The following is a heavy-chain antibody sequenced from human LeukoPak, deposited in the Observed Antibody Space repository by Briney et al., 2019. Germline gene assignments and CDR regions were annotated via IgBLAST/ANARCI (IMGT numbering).Heavy chain of an antibody. J-gene: IGHJ6*04. Sequence: GGSLRLSCAASGFTFSSYSMNWVRQAPGKGLGWVSYISSSSSTIYYADSVKGRFTISRDNAKNSLYLQMNSLRAEDTAVYYCAELGITMIGGVWGKGTTVTISS. CDR1: GFTFSSYS. D-gene: IGHD3-10*02. V-gene: IGHV3-48*01. CDR3: AELGITMIGGV. CDR2: ISSSSSTI.